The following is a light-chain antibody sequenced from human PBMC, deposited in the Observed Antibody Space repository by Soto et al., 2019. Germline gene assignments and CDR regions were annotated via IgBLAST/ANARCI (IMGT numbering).Light chain of an antibody. CDR3: QQYYNWPPIT. Sequence: EIVLTQSPATLSLSPGERATLSCRASQSLSSNFLAWYQQKPGQPPRLLIYDSSTRATGFPDRFSGSGSGTDFTLTIIRLEPEDFAVYYCQQYYNWPPITFGQGTRLE. V-gene: IGKV3-20*01. CDR1: QSLSSNF. CDR2: DSS. J-gene: IGKJ5*01.